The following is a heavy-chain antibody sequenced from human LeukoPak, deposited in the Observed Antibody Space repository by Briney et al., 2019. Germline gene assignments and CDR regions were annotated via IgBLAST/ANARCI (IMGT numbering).Heavy chain of an antibody. J-gene: IGHJ3*02. CDR3: AREDYEQDAFDI. D-gene: IGHD3-16*01. V-gene: IGHV1-46*02. CDR1: GYTFNN. Sequence: ASVTVSCKASGYTFNNMHWVRQAPGQGLEWMGIINPSGGTSYAQKFQGRVAMTRDTSTGTVYMELSRLRSDDTAVYYCAREDYEQDAFDIWGQGTMVTVPS. CDR2: INPSGGT.